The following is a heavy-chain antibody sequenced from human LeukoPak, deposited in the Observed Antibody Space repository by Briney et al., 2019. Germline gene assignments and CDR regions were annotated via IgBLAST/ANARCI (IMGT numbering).Heavy chain of an antibody. CDR1: GSNFEDYG. CDR2: INWNGGDT. J-gene: IGHJ4*02. V-gene: IGHV3-20*04. Sequence: PGGSLRLSCADSGSNFEDYGMSWVRQAPGKGLEWVSGINWNGGDTDYADSVKGRFTISRDNAKNSLYLQMNSLRAEDTAVYYCARDRRTQSTDPFDYWGQGTLVTVSS. CDR3: ARDRRTQSTDPFDY. D-gene: IGHD2-2*01.